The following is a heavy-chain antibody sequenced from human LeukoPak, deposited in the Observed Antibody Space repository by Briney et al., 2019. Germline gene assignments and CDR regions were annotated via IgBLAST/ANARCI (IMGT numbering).Heavy chain of an antibody. CDR1: GYTFTSYG. CDR3: ATGLSRIQLWGGLGY. D-gene: IGHD5-18*01. J-gene: IGHJ4*02. V-gene: IGHV1-24*01. CDR2: FDPEDGET. Sequence: ASVKVSCKASGYTFTSYGISWVRQAPGQGLEGMGGFDPEDGETIYAQKFQGRVTMTEDTSTDTAYMELSGLRSEDTAVYYCATGLSRIQLWGGLGYWGQGTLVTVSS.